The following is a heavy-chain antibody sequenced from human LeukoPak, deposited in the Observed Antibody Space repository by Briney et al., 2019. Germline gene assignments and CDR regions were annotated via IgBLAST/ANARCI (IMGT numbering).Heavy chain of an antibody. CDR1: GFTFSSYG. CDR3: ATNGYYCMDV. D-gene: IGHD2-8*01. Sequence: GSLRLSCAASGFTFSSYGMSWVRQPPGKGLNWIGSIYYSGSTYYNPSLKSRVTISVDTSRDQFSLKLNSVTAADTAVYYCATNGYYCMDVWGKGTTVTVSS. CDR2: IYYSGST. J-gene: IGHJ6*03. V-gene: IGHV4-38-2*01.